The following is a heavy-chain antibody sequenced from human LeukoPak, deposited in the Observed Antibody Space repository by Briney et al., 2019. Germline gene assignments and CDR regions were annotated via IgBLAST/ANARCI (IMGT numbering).Heavy chain of an antibody. CDR2: ISYDGSNK. V-gene: IGHV3-30*03. J-gene: IGHJ5*02. Sequence: SGGSLRLSCAASGFTFSSYSMNWVRQAPGKGLEWVAVISYDGSNKYYADSVKGRFTISRDNSKNTLYLQMNSLRAEDTAVYYCARGPLMTTVTTWGQGTLVTVSS. CDR3: ARGPLMTTVTT. CDR1: GFTFSSYS. D-gene: IGHD4-17*01.